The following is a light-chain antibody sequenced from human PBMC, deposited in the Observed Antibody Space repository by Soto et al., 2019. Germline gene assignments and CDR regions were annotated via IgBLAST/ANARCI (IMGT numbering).Light chain of an antibody. J-gene: IGKJ1*01. CDR3: QQYVSAHT. Sequence: EIVLTPSPGTLSLSPGESATLSCRASQSVGGSLAWYQQRPGQAPRLLIFGASSRATGIPDRFTGSGSGTDFTLTISRLEPDDFAVYYCQQYVSAHTFGQGTKVDIK. V-gene: IGKV3-20*01. CDR2: GAS. CDR1: QSVGGS.